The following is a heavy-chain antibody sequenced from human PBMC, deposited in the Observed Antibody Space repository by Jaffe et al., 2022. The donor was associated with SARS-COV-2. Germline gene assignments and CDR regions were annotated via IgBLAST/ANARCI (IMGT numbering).Heavy chain of an antibody. CDR1: GGSFSGYY. V-gene: IGHV4-34*01. D-gene: IGHD3-16*01. J-gene: IGHJ4*02. CDR3: ARGLRAVPFGY. CDR2: INHSGST. Sequence: QVQLQQWGAGLLKPSETLSLTCAVYGGSFSGYYWSWIRQPPGKGLEWIGEINHSGSTNYNPSLKSRVTISVDTSKNQFSLKLSSVTAADTAVYYCARGLRAVPFGYWGQGTLVTVSS.